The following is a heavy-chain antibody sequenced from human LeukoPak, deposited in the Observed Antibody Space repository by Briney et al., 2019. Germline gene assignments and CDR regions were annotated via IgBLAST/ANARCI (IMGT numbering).Heavy chain of an antibody. CDR2: IIPIFGTA. D-gene: IGHD6-13*01. Sequence: SVKVSCKASGGTFSSYAISWVRQAPGQGLEWMGGIIPIFGTANYAQKFQGRVTITADESTSTAYVELSSLRSEDTAVYYCARGGSSSPSPLYGMDVWGQGTTVTVSS. CDR1: GGTFSSYA. CDR3: ARGGSSSPSPLYGMDV. V-gene: IGHV1-69*13. J-gene: IGHJ6*02.